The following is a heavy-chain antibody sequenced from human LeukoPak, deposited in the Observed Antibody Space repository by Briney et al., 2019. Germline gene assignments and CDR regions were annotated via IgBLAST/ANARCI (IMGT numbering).Heavy chain of an antibody. J-gene: IGHJ4*02. CDR2: IYYSGST. CDR3: ARARSSGWFHFDY. V-gene: IGHV4-59*07. Sequence: PSDTLSLTCTVSGGSISSYYWSWIRQPPGKGLEWMGYIYYSGSTNYNPSLKSRVTISVDTSKNQFSLKLSSVTAADTAVYYCARARSSGWFHFDYWGQGTLVTVSS. CDR1: GGSISSYY. D-gene: IGHD6-19*01.